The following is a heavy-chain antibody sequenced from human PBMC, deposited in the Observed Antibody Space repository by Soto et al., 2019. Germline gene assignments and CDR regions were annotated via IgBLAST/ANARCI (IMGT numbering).Heavy chain of an antibody. J-gene: IGHJ4*02. CDR1: GGSISNGDSY. CDR3: AGRDDSVPWLAFDY. V-gene: IGHV4-30-4*01. D-gene: IGHD6-19*01. Sequence: QVHLQESGPGLVKPSQTLSLTCTVSGGSISNGDSYWSWIRQPPGKGLEWIGYIYDRGSAYFNPSLKSRVRTSVDTSKNQFSLRLTSVTSADTAVYYCAGRDDSVPWLAFDYWGQGILVTVSS. CDR2: IYDRGSA.